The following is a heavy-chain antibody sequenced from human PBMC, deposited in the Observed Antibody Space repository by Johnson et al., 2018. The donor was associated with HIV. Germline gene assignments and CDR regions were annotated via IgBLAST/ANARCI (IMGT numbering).Heavy chain of an antibody. CDR2: TYSGGGT. CDR3: ARDELGEDAFDI. CDR1: GFTFSSYA. D-gene: IGHD3-16*01. Sequence: QVQLVESGGGVVQPGRSLRLSCAASGFTFSSYAMHWVRQAPGKGLEWVSVTYSGGGTYYADSVKGRFTISRDNSKNTLYLQMNSLRAEDTAVHYCARDELGEDAFDIWGQGTMVTVSS. V-gene: IGHV3-NL1*01. J-gene: IGHJ3*02.